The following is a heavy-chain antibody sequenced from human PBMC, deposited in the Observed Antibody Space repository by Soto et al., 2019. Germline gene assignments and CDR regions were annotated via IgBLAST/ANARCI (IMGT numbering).Heavy chain of an antibody. CDR3: ARETRHPPYYGMDV. Sequence: EVQLVESGGGLVQPGGSLRLSCAASGFTFSSYDMHWVPQATGKGLEWVSAIGTAGDTYYPGSVKGRFTISRENAKNSLYLQMNSLRAEDTAVYYCARETRHPPYYGMDVWGQGTTVTVSS. V-gene: IGHV3-13*01. CDR1: GFTFSSYD. J-gene: IGHJ6*02. CDR2: IGTAGDT.